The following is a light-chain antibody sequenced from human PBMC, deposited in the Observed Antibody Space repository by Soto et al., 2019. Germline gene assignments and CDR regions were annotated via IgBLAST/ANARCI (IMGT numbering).Light chain of an antibody. Sequence: EIVMTQSPATLSVSPGGSATLSCRASQHVSSNFAWYRQKPSQAPPRLIFHASTRATGIPARFSGSGSGTEFTPTIISLQSEDFAVYYCQQYNNWPYTFGQGTKLEIK. CDR2: HAS. J-gene: IGKJ2*01. V-gene: IGKV3-15*01. CDR3: QQYNNWPYT. CDR1: QHVSSN.